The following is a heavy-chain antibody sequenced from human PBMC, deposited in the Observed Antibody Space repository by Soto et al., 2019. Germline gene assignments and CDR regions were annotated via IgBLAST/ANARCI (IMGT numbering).Heavy chain of an antibody. D-gene: IGHD4-4*01. CDR3: ARDDPRLSTINIDY. CDR2: ISAYDGNT. CDR1: GYTFSSFG. V-gene: IGHV1-18*01. Sequence: ASVKVSCKASGYTFSSFGISWVRQATGQGLEWMGWISAYDGNTNYAQRLQGRVTRTTDTSTNTVYMELRSLTSDDTAVYFCARDDPRLSTINIDYWGQGTQGTVS. J-gene: IGHJ4*02.